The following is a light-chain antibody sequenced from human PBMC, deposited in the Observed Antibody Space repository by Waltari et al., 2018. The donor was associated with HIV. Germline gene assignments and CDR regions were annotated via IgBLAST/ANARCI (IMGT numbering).Light chain of an antibody. CDR3: ASNRLDYTLI. V-gene: IGLV2-14*03. CDR2: DIN. CDR1: STDSRFYQY. Sequence: QSALTQPASVSGFLGQSINISCTGISTDSRFYQYVSWYQQHPGKLPRLIIFDINNPPSGVSDHFSGSRSGNSASLTFSGLQSGDEAHYYCASNRLDYTLIFGGGTKLTVL. J-gene: IGLJ2*01.